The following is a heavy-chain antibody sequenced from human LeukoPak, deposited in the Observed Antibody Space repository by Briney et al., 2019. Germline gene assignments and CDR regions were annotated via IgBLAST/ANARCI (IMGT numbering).Heavy chain of an antibody. CDR1: GDSISSGDYY. V-gene: IGHV4-61*02. Sequence: SETLSLTCTVSGDSISSGDYYWSWIRQPAGKGLEWIGRISSSGSTNYNPSLKSRVTISVDTSKNQFSLKLSSVTAADTAVYYCARVYGYGYFDYWGQGTLVTVSS. CDR2: ISSSGST. CDR3: ARVYGYGYFDY. J-gene: IGHJ4*02. D-gene: IGHD2-8*02.